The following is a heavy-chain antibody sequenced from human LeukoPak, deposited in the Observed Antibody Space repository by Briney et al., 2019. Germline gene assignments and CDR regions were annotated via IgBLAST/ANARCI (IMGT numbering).Heavy chain of an antibody. J-gene: IGHJ5*02. CDR3: ARGRYSSSWYVRFDP. V-gene: IGHV1-69*13. CDR1: SYTFTTYA. Sequence: ASVKVSCKASSYTFTTYAISWVRQAPGQGLEWMGGIIPIFGTANYAQKFQGRVTITADESTSTAYMELSSLRSEDTAVYYCARGRYSSSWYVRFDPWGQGTLVTVSS. D-gene: IGHD6-13*01. CDR2: IIPIFGTA.